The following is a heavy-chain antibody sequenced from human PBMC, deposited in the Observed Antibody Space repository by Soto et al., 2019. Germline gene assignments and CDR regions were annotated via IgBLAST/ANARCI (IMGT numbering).Heavy chain of an antibody. CDR3: AKDPTYSSGWYVGKSNYYYYGMDV. Sequence: PGGSLRLSCAASGFTFSSYGMYWVRQAPGKGLEWVAVISYDGSNKYYADSVKGRFTISRDNSKNTLYLQMNSLRAEDTAVYYCAKDPTYSSGWYVGKSNYYYYGMDVWGQGTTVTVSS. J-gene: IGHJ6*02. CDR2: ISYDGSNK. D-gene: IGHD6-19*01. V-gene: IGHV3-30*18. CDR1: GFTFSSYG.